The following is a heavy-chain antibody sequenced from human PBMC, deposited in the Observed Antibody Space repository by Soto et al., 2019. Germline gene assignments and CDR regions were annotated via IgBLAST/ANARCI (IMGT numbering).Heavy chain of an antibody. CDR1: GGTFSSYV. J-gene: IGHJ4*02. CDR2: IIPIYNKT. D-gene: IGHD3-3*01. Sequence: SVKVSCKASGGTFSSYVVSWVRQAPGQGLECMGGIIPIYNKTNYAQEFQDRVTITADKSMSIVYLEVRSLRYEDTAVYYCSRGWSDYPHWGQGTLVTVSS. V-gene: IGHV1-69*06. CDR3: SRGWSDYPH.